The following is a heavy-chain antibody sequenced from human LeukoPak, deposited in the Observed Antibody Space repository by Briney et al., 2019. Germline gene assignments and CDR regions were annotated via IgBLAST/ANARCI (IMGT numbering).Heavy chain of an antibody. D-gene: IGHD4/OR15-4a*01. CDR3: ARHGRAPRVLDFDY. J-gene: IGHJ4*02. Sequence: SETLSLTCTVSGGSISSYYWSWIRQPPGKGLEWIGYIYYSGSTNYNPSLKSRVTISVDTSKNQFSLKLSSVTAADTAVYYCARHGRAPRVLDFDYWGQGTLVTVSS. CDR1: GGSISSYY. CDR2: IYYSGST. V-gene: IGHV4-59*08.